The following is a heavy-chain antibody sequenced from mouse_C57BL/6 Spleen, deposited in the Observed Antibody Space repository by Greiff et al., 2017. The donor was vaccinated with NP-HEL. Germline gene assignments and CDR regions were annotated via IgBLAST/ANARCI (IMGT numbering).Heavy chain of an antibody. V-gene: IGHV1-42*01. J-gene: IGHJ3*01. CDR2: INPSTGGT. CDR3: ARERFSY. CDR1: GYSFTGYY. Sequence: VQLQQSGPELVKPGASVKISCKASGYSFTGYYMNWVKQSPEKSLEWIGEINPSTGGTTYNQKFKAKATLTVDKSSSTAYMQLKSLTSEDSAVYYCARERFSYWGKGTPVTVSA.